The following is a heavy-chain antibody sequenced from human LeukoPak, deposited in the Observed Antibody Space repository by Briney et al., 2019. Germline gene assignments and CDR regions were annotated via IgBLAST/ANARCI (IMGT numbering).Heavy chain of an antibody. CDR2: IYTSGST. J-gene: IGHJ6*03. Sequence: SETLSLTCTVSGGSISSYYWSWIRQPAGKGLEWIGRIYTSGSTNYNPPLKSRVTMSVDTSKNQFSLKLSSVTAADTAVYYCARSPTTALPEPPYYYYYMDVWGKGTTVTVSS. CDR3: ARSPTTALPEPPYYYYYMDV. CDR1: GGSISSYY. V-gene: IGHV4-4*07. D-gene: IGHD1-26*01.